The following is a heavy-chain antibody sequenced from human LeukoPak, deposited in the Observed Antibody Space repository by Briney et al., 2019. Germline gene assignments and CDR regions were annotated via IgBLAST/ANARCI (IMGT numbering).Heavy chain of an antibody. Sequence: GGSLRLSCAASGFTFSRYWMSWVRQAPGKGLEWVANIHQDGSEQSYVDSVKGRFTISRDNAKKSLYLQMNSLRPEDTAVYYCARADAAVAGDVLDYWGQGTLVTVSS. V-gene: IGHV3-7*01. CDR3: ARADAAVAGDVLDY. CDR1: GFTFSRYW. D-gene: IGHD6-19*01. J-gene: IGHJ4*02. CDR2: IHQDGSEQ.